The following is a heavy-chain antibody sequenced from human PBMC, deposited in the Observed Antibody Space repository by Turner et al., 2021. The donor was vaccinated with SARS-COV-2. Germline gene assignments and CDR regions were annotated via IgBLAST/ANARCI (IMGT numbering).Heavy chain of an antibody. V-gene: IGHV3-53*01. CDR3: ARDGAWKPEGMDV. CDR2: IYSGGST. CDR1: GFTVSSNY. Sequence: EVQLVESGGGLIQPGGSLRLSCAASGFTVSSNYMGWVRQAPGKGLEWVSVIYSGGSTYYADSVKGRFTISRDNSKNTLYLQMNSLRAEDTAVYYCARDGAWKPEGMDVWGQGTTVTVSS. J-gene: IGHJ6*02. D-gene: IGHD1-1*01.